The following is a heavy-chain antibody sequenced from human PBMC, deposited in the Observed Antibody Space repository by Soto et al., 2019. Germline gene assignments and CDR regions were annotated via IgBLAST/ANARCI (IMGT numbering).Heavy chain of an antibody. D-gene: IGHD1-26*01. CDR1: GFTSSKDW. Sequence: EVQLVESGGGLVKPGGSLRVSCAASGFTSSKDWMSWVRQAPGKGLEWVGRIKSRAGGGSTDYAAPVKGRFTISRDDSKNTLYLQMNSLKTEDTAVYYCTLSEVGPTGALADYWGQGTLVIVSS. V-gene: IGHV3-15*01. CDR3: TLSEVGPTGALADY. CDR2: IKSRAGGGST. J-gene: IGHJ4*02.